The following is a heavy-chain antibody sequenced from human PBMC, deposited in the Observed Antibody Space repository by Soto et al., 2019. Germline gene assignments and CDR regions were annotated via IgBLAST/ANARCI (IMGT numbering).Heavy chain of an antibody. CDR1: GFTFSSYA. V-gene: IGHV3-23*01. Sequence: PGGSLRLSCAASGFTFSSYAMSWVRQAPGKGLEWVSAISGSGGSTYYADSVKGRFTISRDNSKNTLYLQMNSLRAEDTAVYYCAKDSSRWKLNYYGMDVWGQGTTVTVSS. J-gene: IGHJ6*02. CDR2: ISGSGGST. CDR3: AKDSSRWKLNYYGMDV. D-gene: IGHD6-13*01.